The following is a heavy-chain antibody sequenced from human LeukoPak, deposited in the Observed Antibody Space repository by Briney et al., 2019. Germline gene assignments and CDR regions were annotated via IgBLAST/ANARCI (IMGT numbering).Heavy chain of an antibody. J-gene: IGHJ6*03. CDR1: GGSISSGDYY. Sequence: SQTLSLTCTVSGGSISSGDYYWSWIRQPPGKGLEWIGYIYYSGSTYYNPSLKSRVTISVDTSKNQFSLKLSSVTAADTAVYYCARDRFQGYYYYYYMDVWGKGTTVTVSS. D-gene: IGHD3-3*01. V-gene: IGHV4-30-4*08. CDR3: ARDRFQGYYYYYYMDV. CDR2: IYYSGST.